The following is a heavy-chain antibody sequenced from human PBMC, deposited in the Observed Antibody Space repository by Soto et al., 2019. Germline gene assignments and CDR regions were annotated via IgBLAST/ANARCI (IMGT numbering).Heavy chain of an antibody. Sequence: GGSLRLSCAASGFTFSSYGFHWVRQAPGKGLEWVAVISYDGSNKYYADSVKGRFTISRDNSKNTLYLQMNSLRAEDTAVYYCARGAAAAGINLPWYWGQGTLVTVSS. CDR1: GFTFSSYG. V-gene: IGHV3-30*03. CDR2: ISYDGSNK. CDR3: ARGAAAAGINLPWY. J-gene: IGHJ4*02. D-gene: IGHD6-13*01.